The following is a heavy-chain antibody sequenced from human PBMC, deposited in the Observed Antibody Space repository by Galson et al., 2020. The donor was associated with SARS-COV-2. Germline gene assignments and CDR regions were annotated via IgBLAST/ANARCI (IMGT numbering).Heavy chain of an antibody. V-gene: IGHV4-31*03. Sequence: SETLSLTCTVSGGSISSGGYYWSWIRQRPGKGLEWIGYIHYSGSTYYNPSLKSRVTISVDTSKNQFSLKLVSVSAADTAVYYCARAHQDDILTGYWFGPWGRVTLVTVSS. CDR1: GGSISSGGYY. J-gene: IGHJ5*02. D-gene: IGHD3-9*01. CDR3: ARAHQDDILTGYWFGP. CDR2: IHYSGST.